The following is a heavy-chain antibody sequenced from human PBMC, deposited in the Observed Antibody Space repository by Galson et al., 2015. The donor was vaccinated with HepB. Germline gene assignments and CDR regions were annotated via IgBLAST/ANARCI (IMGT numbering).Heavy chain of an antibody. CDR2: ISSSGTV. CDR1: GFFFNDYN. CDR3: ARDLFAVSPPPTNYMDV. Sequence: SLRLSCAASGFFFNDYNMNWVRQAPGKGLEWVSSISSSGTVYYADSLKGRSTISRDNAKNSLDLQVNSLRAEDTAVYYCARDLFAVSPPPTNYMDVWGTGTTVTVSS. V-gene: IGHV3-69-1*01. D-gene: IGHD3-3*01. J-gene: IGHJ6*03.